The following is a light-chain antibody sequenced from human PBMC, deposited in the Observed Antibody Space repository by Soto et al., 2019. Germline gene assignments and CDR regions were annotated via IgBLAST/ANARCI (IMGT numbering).Light chain of an antibody. V-gene: IGLV2-14*01. Sequence: QSALPQPASVSGTPGQSITISCTGSNSDVGIYDFVSWYQHHPGRAPKLIVSEVSHRPSGVSNRFSGSKSGNTASLTISGLQYEDEADYYCISYTSDDVRYVFGTGTKLTVL. CDR2: EVS. CDR1: NSDVGIYDF. CDR3: ISYTSDDVRYV. J-gene: IGLJ1*01.